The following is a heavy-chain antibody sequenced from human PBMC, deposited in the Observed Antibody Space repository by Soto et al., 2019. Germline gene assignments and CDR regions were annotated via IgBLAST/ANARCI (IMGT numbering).Heavy chain of an antibody. CDR1: GGTFSSYA. CDR3: ARQSSSGGYFDY. Sequence: VASVKVSCKASGGTFSSYAISWVRQAPGQGLEWMGGIIPIFGTANYAQKFQGRVTITADKSTSTAYMELSSLRSEDTAVYYCARQSSSGGYFDYWGQGTLVTFSS. CDR2: IIPIFGTA. J-gene: IGHJ4*02. D-gene: IGHD6-6*01. V-gene: IGHV1-69*06.